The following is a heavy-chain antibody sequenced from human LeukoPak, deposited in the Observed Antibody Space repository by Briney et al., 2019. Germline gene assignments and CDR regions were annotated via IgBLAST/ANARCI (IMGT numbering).Heavy chain of an antibody. CDR1: GFTFDDFA. V-gene: IGHV3-9*01. J-gene: IGHJ4*02. Sequence: GGSLRLSCAASGFTFDDFAMHWVRQAPGKGLEWVSGITWNSGSIGYADSVKGRFTISRDNAKKTLYLQMNSLGAVDTAVYYCATTYYYDSSGYVGYWGQGTLVTVSS. D-gene: IGHD3-22*01. CDR2: ITWNSGSI. CDR3: ATTYYYDSSGYVGY.